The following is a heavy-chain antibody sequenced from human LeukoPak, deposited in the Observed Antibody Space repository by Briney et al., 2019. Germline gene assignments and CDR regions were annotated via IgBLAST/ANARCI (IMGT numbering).Heavy chain of an antibody. CDR3: AGGSYSLDY. CDR2: ISSSGSTI. J-gene: IGHJ4*02. V-gene: IGHV3-48*03. CDR1: GFTFSSYE. Sequence: PGGSLRLSCAASGFTFSSYEMNWVRQAPGKGLEWVSYISSSGSTIYYADSVKGRFTISRDSAKNSLYLQMNSLRAEDTAVYYCAGGSYSLDYWGRGTRVTVSS. D-gene: IGHD1-26*01.